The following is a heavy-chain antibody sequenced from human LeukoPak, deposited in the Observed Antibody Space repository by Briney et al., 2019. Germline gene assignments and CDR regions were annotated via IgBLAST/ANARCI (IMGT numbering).Heavy chain of an antibody. J-gene: IGHJ6*03. CDR3: AREGIARSFYYYYYMDV. V-gene: IGHV1-8*03. CDR1: GYTFTSYD. Sequence: GASVKVSCKASGYTFTSYDINWVRQATGQGLEWMGWMNPNSGNTGYAQKFQGRVTITRNTSISTAYMELSSLRSEDTAVYYCAREGIARSFYYYYYMDVWGKGTTVTISS. D-gene: IGHD6-13*01. CDR2: MNPNSGNT.